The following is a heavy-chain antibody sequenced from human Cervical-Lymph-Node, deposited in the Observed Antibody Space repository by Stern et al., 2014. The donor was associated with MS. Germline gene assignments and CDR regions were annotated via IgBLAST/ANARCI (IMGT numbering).Heavy chain of an antibody. V-gene: IGHV5-51*01. CDR2: IFPGGSDI. CDR3: ARQRYFDY. Sequence: EDQLVESGPEVKRPGESLKISCQASGYTFTSYWIGWVRQMPGKGLEWIAIIFPGGSDIRYSPSFQGQVTISADKSTSTAYLQWNILKASDTAIYYCARQRYFDYWGQGTLVTVPS. CDR1: GYTFTSYW. J-gene: IGHJ4*02.